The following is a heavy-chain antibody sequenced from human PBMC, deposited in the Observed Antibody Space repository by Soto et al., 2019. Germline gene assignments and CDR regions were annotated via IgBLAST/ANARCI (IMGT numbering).Heavy chain of an antibody. Sequence: QVQLVESGGGVVQPGRSLRLSCAGSGFTFSSYGMHWVRQDPARGLEWVAVIWYEGSNKYFADSVKGRFTISRYNSKNTLYLQMNSLRAEDTAVYYCAREGTYCSGGSCYPHFDYWGQGTLVTVSS. D-gene: IGHD2-15*01. CDR3: AREGTYCSGGSCYPHFDY. J-gene: IGHJ4*02. V-gene: IGHV3-33*01. CDR1: GFTFSSYG. CDR2: IWYEGSNK.